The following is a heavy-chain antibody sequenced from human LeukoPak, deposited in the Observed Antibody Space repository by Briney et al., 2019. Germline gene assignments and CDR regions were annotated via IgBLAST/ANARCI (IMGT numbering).Heavy chain of an antibody. Sequence: GGSLRLFCAASGFTFSSYAMIWVRQAPGKGLEWVSAIIGSGGSTYYANPVKGRYTIARHNPKHTLYLQINRPRPQDTAVYYCTRRIQLWSAFDYWGQGTLATVSS. CDR2: IIGSGGST. D-gene: IGHD5-18*01. CDR3: TRRIQLWSAFDY. CDR1: GFTFSSYA. V-gene: IGHV3-23*01. J-gene: IGHJ4*02.